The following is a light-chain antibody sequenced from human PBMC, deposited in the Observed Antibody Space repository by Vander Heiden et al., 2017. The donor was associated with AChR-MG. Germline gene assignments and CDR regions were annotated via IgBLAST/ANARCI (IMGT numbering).Light chain of an antibody. CDR1: QSVSDN. Sequence: EIVLTQSPATLSLSRGDRATLSCRASQSVSDNLAWYQQRPGQAPRLIIYAASQRATGIPARFSGSGSGTDFTLTISSLKPEDFATYYCQQRSNWPLTFGGGTKVEIK. CDR3: QQRSNWPLT. CDR2: AAS. J-gene: IGKJ4*01. V-gene: IGKV3-11*01.